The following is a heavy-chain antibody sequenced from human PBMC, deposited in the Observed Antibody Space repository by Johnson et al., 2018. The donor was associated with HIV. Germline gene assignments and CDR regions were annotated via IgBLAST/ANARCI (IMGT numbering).Heavy chain of an antibody. D-gene: IGHD6-19*01. Sequence: QVLLVESGGGVMQPGKSLRLSCEASGFNFRSYAMHWVRQAPGKGLEWVAVITYDGRNKYYADSVKGRFIIFRDNSKNLTNLQMNGLSDEDTADYYCVRDQGSGWPTNAFDIWGRGTRVTVSS. CDR3: VRDQGSGWPTNAFDI. CDR2: ITYDGRNK. CDR1: GFNFRSYA. V-gene: IGHV3-30*04. J-gene: IGHJ3*02.